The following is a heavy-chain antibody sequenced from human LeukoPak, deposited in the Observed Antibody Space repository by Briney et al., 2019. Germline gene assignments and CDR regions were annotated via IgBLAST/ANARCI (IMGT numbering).Heavy chain of an antibody. CDR1: GFTFDDYA. D-gene: IGHD2-15*01. J-gene: IGHJ3*02. CDR2: ISWNSGSI. CDR3: AKSVVVAAHDAFDI. V-gene: IGHV3-9*01. Sequence: GRSLRLSCAASGFTFDDYAMHWVRQAPGKGLERVSGISWNSGSIGYADSVKGRFTISRDNAKNSLYLQMNSLRAEDTALYYCAKSVVVAAHDAFDIWGQGTMVTVSS.